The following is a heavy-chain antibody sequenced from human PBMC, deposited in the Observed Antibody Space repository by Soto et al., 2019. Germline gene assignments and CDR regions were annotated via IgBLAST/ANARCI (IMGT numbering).Heavy chain of an antibody. CDR2: IYYSGST. CDR1: GGSISSSSYY. V-gene: IGHV4-39*01. J-gene: IGHJ5*02. Sequence: QLQLQESGPGLVKPSETLSLTCTVSGGSISSSSYYWGWIRQPPGKGLEWIGSIYYSGSTYYNPSLRSRVTISVDTSKSQFSLMLSSVTAADTAVYYCARASTGYYDFWCGYYSGWFDPWGQGTLVTVSS. D-gene: IGHD3-3*01. CDR3: ARASTGYYDFWCGYYSGWFDP.